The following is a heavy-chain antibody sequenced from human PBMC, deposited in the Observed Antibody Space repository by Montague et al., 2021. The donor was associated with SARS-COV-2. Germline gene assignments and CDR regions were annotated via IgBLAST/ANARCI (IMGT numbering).Heavy chain of an antibody. Sequence: SETLSLTCNVPGDSISSANYQWAWFRQPPGKGLQWVGSISHSGGAYYNPSLKSRLTISVDMSKRLFSLDVESVAVADTAFYYCARQVGDFWTGFYVDSWGQGTLVTVSS. J-gene: IGHJ4*02. CDR2: ISHSGGA. D-gene: IGHD3/OR15-3a*01. CDR3: ARQVGDFWTGFYVDS. CDR1: GDSISSANYQ. V-gene: IGHV4-39*01.